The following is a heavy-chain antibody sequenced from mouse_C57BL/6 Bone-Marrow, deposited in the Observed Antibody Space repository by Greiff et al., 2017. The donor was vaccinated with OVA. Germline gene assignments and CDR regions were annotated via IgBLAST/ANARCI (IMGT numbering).Heavy chain of an antibody. CDR2: INPSNGGT. CDR1: GYTFTSYW. D-gene: IGHD1-1*01. V-gene: IGHV1-53*01. Sequence: QVQLKQPGAKLVKPGASVKLSCKASGYTFTSYWMHWVKQRPGQGLEWIGNINPSNGGTNYNEKFKSKATLTVDKSSSTAYMQLSSLTSEDSAVYYCARTHYGSSYFDYWGQGTTLTVSS. J-gene: IGHJ2*01. CDR3: ARTHYGSSYFDY.